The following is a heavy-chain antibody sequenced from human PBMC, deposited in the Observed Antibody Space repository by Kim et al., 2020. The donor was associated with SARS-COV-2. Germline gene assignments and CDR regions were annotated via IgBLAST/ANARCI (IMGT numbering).Heavy chain of an antibody. CDR3: ARDEGRTSCGHMDV. V-gene: IGHV3-33*01. Sequence: YAGCVKGRFPISRDNSQNTLYLQMNSLRAEDTAVYYCARDEGRTSCGHMDVWGKGTTVTVSS. D-gene: IGHD2-2*01. J-gene: IGHJ6*03.